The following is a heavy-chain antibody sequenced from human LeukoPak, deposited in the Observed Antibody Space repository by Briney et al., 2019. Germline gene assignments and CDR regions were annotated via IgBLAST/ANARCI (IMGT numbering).Heavy chain of an antibody. CDR2: INSDGSST. CDR3: AREGYSYPYYYYYGMDV. CDR1: GFTFSSYW. Sequence: QPGGSLRLSCAASGFTFSSYWMHWVRQAPGKGLVWVSRINSDGSSTSYADSVKGRFTISRDNAKNTLYLQMNSLRAEDTAAYYCAREGYSYPYYYYYGMDVWGQGTRSPSP. V-gene: IGHV3-74*01. D-gene: IGHD5-18*01. J-gene: IGHJ6*02.